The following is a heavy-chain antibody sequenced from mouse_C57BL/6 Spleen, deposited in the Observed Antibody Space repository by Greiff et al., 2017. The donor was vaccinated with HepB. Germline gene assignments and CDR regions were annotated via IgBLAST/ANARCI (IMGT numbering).Heavy chain of an antibody. CDR1: GYSFTDYN. Sequence: EVKLLESGPELVKPGASVKISCKASGYSFTDYNMNWVKQSNGKSLEWIGVINPNYGTTSYNQKFKGKATLTVDQSSSTAYMQLNSLTSEDSAVYYCARSTTVVAPFAMDYWGQGTSVTVSS. CDR2: INPNYGTT. J-gene: IGHJ4*01. D-gene: IGHD1-1*01. CDR3: ARSTTVVAPFAMDY. V-gene: IGHV1-39*01.